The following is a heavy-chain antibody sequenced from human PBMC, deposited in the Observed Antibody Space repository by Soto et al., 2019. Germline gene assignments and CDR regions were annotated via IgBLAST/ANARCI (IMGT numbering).Heavy chain of an antibody. CDR3: ASQAGFYYYYGMYV. J-gene: IGHJ6*02. CDR1: GGSISSISYY. Sequence: SETLSLTCTVSGGSISSISYYWGWIRQPPGKGLEWIGSIYYSGSTYYNPSLKSRVTISVDTSKNQFSLKLSSVTAADTAVYYCASQAGFYYYYGMYVWGQGTTVTVSS. V-gene: IGHV4-39*01. CDR2: IYYSGST. D-gene: IGHD6-19*01.